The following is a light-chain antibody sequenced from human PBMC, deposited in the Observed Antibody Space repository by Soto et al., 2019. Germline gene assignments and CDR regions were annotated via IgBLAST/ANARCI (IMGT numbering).Light chain of an antibody. V-gene: IGKV1-39*01. CDR2: AAS. CDR1: QSISSY. CDR3: QQSYSTPRLT. J-gene: IGKJ4*01. Sequence: DIQMTQSPSSLSASVGDRVTITCRASQSISSYLNWYQQKPGKAPKLPIYAASSLQSGVPSRFSGSGSGTDFTLTISSLQPEDFATYYCQQSYSTPRLTFGGGTKGEIK.